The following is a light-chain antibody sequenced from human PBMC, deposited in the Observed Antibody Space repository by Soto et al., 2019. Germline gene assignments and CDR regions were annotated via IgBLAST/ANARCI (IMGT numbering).Light chain of an antibody. CDR1: QSVSSN. J-gene: IGKJ4*01. CDR2: GAS. CDR3: QHYNQWPLT. V-gene: IGKV3-15*01. Sequence: EIVMTQSPATLSVSPGERATLSCRASQSVSSNLAWYQQKPGQAPRLLIYGASTSATDIPARFSGSGSGTEFTLTISSMQSEDSAVFYCQHYNQWPLTFGGGTKVEIQ.